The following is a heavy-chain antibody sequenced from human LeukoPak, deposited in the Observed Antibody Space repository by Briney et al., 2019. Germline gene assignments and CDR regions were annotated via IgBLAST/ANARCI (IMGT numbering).Heavy chain of an antibody. Sequence: PSETLSLTCAVSGDSISGYYWSWVRQPPGKGLEWIGYIYYSGSTHYNPSLKSRVTISVDTSKNQFSLKLSSVTAADTAVYYCARRQGDGYWQFDLWGRGTLVTVSS. CDR3: ARRQGDGYWQFDL. CDR1: GDSISGYY. V-gene: IGHV4-59*08. CDR2: IYYSGST. J-gene: IGHJ2*01.